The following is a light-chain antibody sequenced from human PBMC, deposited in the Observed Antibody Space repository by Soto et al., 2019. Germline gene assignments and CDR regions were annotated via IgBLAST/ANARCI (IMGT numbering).Light chain of an antibody. J-gene: IGLJ1*01. V-gene: IGLV2-14*01. CDR1: SSDVGSYNY. CDR3: SSYRSSSTYV. CDR2: EVT. Sequence: QSALTQPASVSGSLGQSITISCTGTSSDVGSYNYVSWHQQHPGQAPKLMIYEVTHRASGIPDRFSASKSGNTASLTISGLQAGDEADYYCSSYRSSSTYVFGTGTKVTVL.